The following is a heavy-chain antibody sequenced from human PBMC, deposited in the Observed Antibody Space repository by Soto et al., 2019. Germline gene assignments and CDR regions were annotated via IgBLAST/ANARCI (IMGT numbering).Heavy chain of an antibody. D-gene: IGHD3-9*01. Sequence: EVQLLESGGGLVQPGGSLRLSCAASGFTFSSYAMSWVRQAPGKGLEWVSAISGSGGSTYYADSVKGRFTISRDNSKNTLYLQMNSLRAEDTAVYYCAKWADYDILTGYGYYYYGMDVWGQGTTVTVSS. V-gene: IGHV3-23*01. J-gene: IGHJ6*02. CDR2: ISGSGGST. CDR1: GFTFSSYA. CDR3: AKWADYDILTGYGYYYYGMDV.